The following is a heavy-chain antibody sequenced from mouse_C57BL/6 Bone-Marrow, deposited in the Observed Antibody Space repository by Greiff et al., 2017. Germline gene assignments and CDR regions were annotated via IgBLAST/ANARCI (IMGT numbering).Heavy chain of an antibody. D-gene: IGHD4-1*01. CDR2: IDPSDSET. Sequence: QVQLQQPGAELVRPGSSVKLSCTASGYTFTSYWMHWVKQRPIQGLEWIGNIDPSDSETHYNQKFKDKATLTVDKSSSTAYMQLSSLPSEDSAVYDCARSAPNWDFDYWGQGTTLTVSS. J-gene: IGHJ2*01. V-gene: IGHV1-52*01. CDR1: GYTFTSYW. CDR3: ARSAPNWDFDY.